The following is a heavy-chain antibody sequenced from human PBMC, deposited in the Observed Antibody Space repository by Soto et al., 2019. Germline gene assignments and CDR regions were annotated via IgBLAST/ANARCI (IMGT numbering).Heavy chain of an antibody. V-gene: IGHV3-23*01. CDR2: ISGSGGST. Sequence: GGSLRLSCAASGFTFSSYAMSWVRQAPGKGLEWVSAISGSGGSTYHADSVKGRFTISRDNSKNTLYLQMNSLRAEDTAVYYCAKGYDRQWGTYYYYYYMDVWGKGTTVTVSS. CDR1: GFTFSSYA. D-gene: IGHD6-19*01. CDR3: AKGYDRQWGTYYYYYYMDV. J-gene: IGHJ6*03.